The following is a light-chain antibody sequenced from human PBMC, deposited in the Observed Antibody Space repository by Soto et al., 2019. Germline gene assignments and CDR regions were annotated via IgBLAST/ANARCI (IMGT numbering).Light chain of an antibody. CDR1: QSFRGL. J-gene: IGKJ5*01. V-gene: IGKV3-11*01. CDR3: QQRHMWPIT. CDR2: DAY. Sequence: EVVLTQSPVTLSLSPGERATLSCRASQSFRGLLACYQQKPGQAPRLLIYDAYNRATGIPPRFSGIGSGTDFTLTISSLEPEDSAVYYCQQRHMWPITFGQGTRLEMK.